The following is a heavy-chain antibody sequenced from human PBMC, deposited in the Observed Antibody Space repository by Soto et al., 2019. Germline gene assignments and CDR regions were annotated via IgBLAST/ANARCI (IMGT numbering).Heavy chain of an antibody. CDR2: IYYSGRT. V-gene: IGHV4-31*03. CDR1: GGSISSGGYY. D-gene: IGHD1-7*01. J-gene: IGHJ6*02. Sequence: SETLSLTCTVSGGSISSGGYYWSWIRQHQGKGLELIGYIYYSGRTYYNPSLTSRVTISGDTSKNQFSLKLSSVTAADTAVYYCARVMGDWSYGFDGMDVWGQGTTVTVSS. CDR3: ARVMGDWSYGFDGMDV.